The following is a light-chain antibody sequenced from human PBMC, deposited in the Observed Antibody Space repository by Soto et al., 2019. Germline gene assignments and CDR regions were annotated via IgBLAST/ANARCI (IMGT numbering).Light chain of an antibody. CDR2: DAS. V-gene: IGKV3-11*01. J-gene: IGKJ1*01. Sequence: EIVLTQSPGTLSLSPGERATLSCRASQSVSSYLAWYQQKPGQAPRLLIYDASTRATGISARFSGSGSGTDFTLTISSLEPEDFAVYYCQDRNNWPVTFGQGTKVDIK. CDR1: QSVSSY. CDR3: QDRNNWPVT.